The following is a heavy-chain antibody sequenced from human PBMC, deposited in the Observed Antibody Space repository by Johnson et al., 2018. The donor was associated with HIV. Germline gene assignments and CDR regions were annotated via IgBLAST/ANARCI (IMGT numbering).Heavy chain of an antibody. J-gene: IGHJ3*02. CDR1: GFTVSSDY. CDR2: IYSGGST. CDR3: ARKKVAATGAFDM. D-gene: IGHD6-25*01. V-gene: IGHV3-66*02. Sequence: VQLVESGGGLVQPGGSLRLSCAASGFTVSSDYISWVRQAPGKGLEWVSVIYSGGSTYYADSVKGRFTISRDNSKNTLYLQMNSLRAEYTAVYYCARKKVAATGAFDMWGQGTMVTVSS.